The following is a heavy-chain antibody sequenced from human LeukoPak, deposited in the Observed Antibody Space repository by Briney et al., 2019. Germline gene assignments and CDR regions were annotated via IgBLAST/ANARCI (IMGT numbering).Heavy chain of an antibody. CDR3: ARARAGQYQLLFTYYYGMDV. V-gene: IGHV3-23*01. CDR2: ISGSGGST. Sequence: GGSLRLSCAASGFTFSSYAMSWVRQAPGKGLEWVSAISGSGGSTYYADSVKGRFTISRDNSKNTLYLQMNSLRAEDTAVYYCARARAGQYQLLFTYYYGMDVWGQGTTVTVSS. D-gene: IGHD2-2*01. CDR1: GFTFSSYA. J-gene: IGHJ6*02.